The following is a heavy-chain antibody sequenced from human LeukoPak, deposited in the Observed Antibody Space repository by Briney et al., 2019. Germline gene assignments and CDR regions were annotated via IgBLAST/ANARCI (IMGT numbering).Heavy chain of an antibody. J-gene: IGHJ4*02. Sequence: QTLSLTCAISGDSVSSNSATWNWIRQSPSRGLEWLGRTYYGSKWYHDYAVSVRSRITINPDTSKNQFSLHLNSVTPEDTAVYYCARGYSCSFGYWGQRTLVTVSS. CDR1: GDSVSSNSAT. D-gene: IGHD6-13*01. CDR3: ARGYSCSFGY. V-gene: IGHV6-1*01. CDR2: TYYGSKWYH.